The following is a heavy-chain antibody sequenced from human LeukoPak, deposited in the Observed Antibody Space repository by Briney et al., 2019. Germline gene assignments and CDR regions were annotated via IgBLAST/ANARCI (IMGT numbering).Heavy chain of an antibody. V-gene: IGHV4-59*01. CDR1: VGSISLYY. CDR3: ARYDWGKYFDY. Sequence: SETLSLTCTVSVGSISLYYWSWIRQPPGKGLEWIGYIYYDGSTNYNPSLKSRVTMSVDTSKNQFSLKLSSVTAADTAVYYCARYDWGKYFDYWGQGTLLTVSS. CDR2: IYYDGST. J-gene: IGHJ4*02. D-gene: IGHD3-16*01.